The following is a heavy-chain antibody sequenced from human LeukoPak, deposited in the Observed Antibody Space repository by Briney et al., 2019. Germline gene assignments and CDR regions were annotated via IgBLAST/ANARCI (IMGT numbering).Heavy chain of an antibody. CDR2: ISAYNGNT. CDR3: ARHLSGDFWSGYSWGRFGGGPSTQFYGMDV. Sequence: EASVKVSCKASGGTFSSYAISWARQAPGQGLEWMGWISAYNGNTNYAQKLQGRVTMTTDTSTSTAYMELRSLRSDDTAVYYCARHLSGDFWSGYSWGRFGGGPSTQFYGMDVWGQGTTVTVSS. V-gene: IGHV1-18*01. J-gene: IGHJ6*02. D-gene: IGHD3-3*01. CDR1: GGTFSSYA.